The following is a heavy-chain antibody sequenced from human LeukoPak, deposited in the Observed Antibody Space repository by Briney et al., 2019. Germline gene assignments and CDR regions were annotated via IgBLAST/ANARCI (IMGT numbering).Heavy chain of an antibody. CDR3: TTDSFADYYGSGSSPV. Sequence: PGGSLRLSCAASGFTFSSYAMSWVRQAPGKGLEWVGRIKSKTDGGTTDYAAPVKGRFTISRDDSKNTLYLQMNSLKTEDTAVYYCTTDSFADYYGSGSSPVWGQGTLVTVSS. CDR1: GFTFSSYA. CDR2: IKSKTDGGTT. D-gene: IGHD3-10*01. V-gene: IGHV3-15*01. J-gene: IGHJ4*02.